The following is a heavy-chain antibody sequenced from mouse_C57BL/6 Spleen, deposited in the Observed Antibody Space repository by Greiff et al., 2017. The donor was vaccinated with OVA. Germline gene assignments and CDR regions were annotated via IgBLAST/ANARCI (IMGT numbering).Heavy chain of an antibody. Sequence: EVQLVESGGGLVKPGGSLKLSCAASGFTFSDYGMHWVRQAPEKGLEWVAYISSGSSTIYYADTVKGRFTISRDNAKNTLFLQMTSLRSEDTAMYYCARHIGPYSKDAMDYWGQGTSVTGSS. CDR2: ISSGSSTI. D-gene: IGHD2-5*01. CDR1: GFTFSDYG. CDR3: ARHIGPYSKDAMDY. V-gene: IGHV5-17*01. J-gene: IGHJ4*01.